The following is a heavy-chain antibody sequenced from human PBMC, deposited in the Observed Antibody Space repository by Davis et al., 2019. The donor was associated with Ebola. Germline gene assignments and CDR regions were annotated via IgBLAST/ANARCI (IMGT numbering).Heavy chain of an antibody. V-gene: IGHV3-33*01. Sequence: GESLKISCAASGFTFSSYGMHWVRQAPGKGLEWVAVIWYDGSNKYYADSVKGRFTISRDKSKNTLYLQMNSLRAEDTAVYYCARGKLWLREPDQTITAEYFQHWGQGTLVTVSS. CDR3: ARGKLWLREPDQTITAEYFQH. CDR2: IWYDGSNK. J-gene: IGHJ1*01. D-gene: IGHD3-10*01. CDR1: GFTFSSYG.